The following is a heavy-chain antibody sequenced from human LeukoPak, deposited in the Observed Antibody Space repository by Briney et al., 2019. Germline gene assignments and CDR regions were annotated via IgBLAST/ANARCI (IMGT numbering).Heavy chain of an antibody. CDR3: ARLSRVAGRLNGIDP. Sequence: SETLSLTCTVSGCSISSSSYYLGWIRHPPGKGLEWIGPISYSGSTYYNPSHKSRVIISVDTSKNQFSLKVSSVTAADTAVYYCARLSRVAGRLNGIDPWGQGILVTVSS. D-gene: IGHD6-19*01. V-gene: IGHV4-39*01. CDR2: ISYSGST. CDR1: GCSISSSSYY. J-gene: IGHJ5*02.